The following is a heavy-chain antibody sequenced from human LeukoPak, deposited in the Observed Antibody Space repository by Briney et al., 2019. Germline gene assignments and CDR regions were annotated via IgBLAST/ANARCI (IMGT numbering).Heavy chain of an antibody. CDR3: ARAYNWNLLVDY. J-gene: IGHJ4*02. CDR1: GYTFTGYY. V-gene: IGHV1-2*02. D-gene: IGHD1-7*01. CDR2: INPNSGGT. Sequence: ASVKVSCKATGYTFTGYYMHWVRQAPGQGLEWMGWINPNSGGTNYAQKFQGRVTMTRDTSISTAYMELSRLRSDDTAVYYCARAYNWNLLVDYWGQGTLVTVSS.